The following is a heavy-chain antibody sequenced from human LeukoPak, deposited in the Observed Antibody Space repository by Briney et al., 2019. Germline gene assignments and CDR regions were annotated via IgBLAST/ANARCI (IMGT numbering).Heavy chain of an antibody. CDR1: GYTFTGYY. CDR2: INPNSGGT. CDR3: ARVAPIAAAGNWFDP. V-gene: IGHV1-2*06. Sequence: ASVKVSCKASGYTFTGYYMHWVRQAPGQGLEWMGRINPNSGGTNCAQKFQGRVTMTRDTSISTAYMELSRLRSDDTAVYYCARVAPIAAAGNWFDPWGQGTLVTVSS. D-gene: IGHD6-13*01. J-gene: IGHJ5*02.